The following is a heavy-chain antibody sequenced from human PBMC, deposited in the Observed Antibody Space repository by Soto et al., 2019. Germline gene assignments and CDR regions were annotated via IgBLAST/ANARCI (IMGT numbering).Heavy chain of an antibody. V-gene: IGHV4-59*01. J-gene: IGHJ4*02. CDR2: IYYSGST. CDR1: GGSISSYY. Sequence: SETLSLTCTVSGGSISSYYWSWIRQPPGKGLEWIGYIYYSGSTNYNPSPKSRVTISVDTSKNPFSLKLSSVTAADTAVYYCARGSCSGGSCYSGPDYWGQGTLVTVSS. D-gene: IGHD2-15*01. CDR3: ARGSCSGGSCYSGPDY.